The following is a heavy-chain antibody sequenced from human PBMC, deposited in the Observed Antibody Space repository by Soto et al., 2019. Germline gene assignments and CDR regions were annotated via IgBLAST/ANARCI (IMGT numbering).Heavy chain of an antibody. J-gene: IGHJ6*03. CDR3: ARGSIVERSLYYSHMDV. CDR2: INPNSGST. D-gene: IGHD2-15*01. CDR1: GYTFTGYY. V-gene: IGHV1-2*04. Sequence: QVPLVQSGAEVKKPGASVRVSCKTSGYTFTGYYMHWVRQAPGQGLEWMGWINPNSGSTSYAQNFQDWVTMTRDTSSSTVYMELGRLRPDDTAVYYCARGSIVERSLYYSHMDVWGKGTTVTVSS.